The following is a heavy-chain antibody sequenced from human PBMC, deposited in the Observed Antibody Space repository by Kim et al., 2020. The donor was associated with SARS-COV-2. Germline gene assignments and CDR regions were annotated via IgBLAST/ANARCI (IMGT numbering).Heavy chain of an antibody. CDR3: ARESAYCGGACYIIPPYYYYDMDV. CDR2: INHSGST. CDR1: GGSFSGYY. V-gene: IGHV4-34*01. D-gene: IGHD2-21*02. Sequence: SETLSLTCAVYGGSFSGYYWSWIRQPPGKGLEWIGEINHSGSTNYNPSLKSRVTISVDTSKNQFSLKLSSVTAADTAVYYCARESAYCGGACYIIPPYYYYDMDVWGKGTTVTVSS. J-gene: IGHJ6*03.